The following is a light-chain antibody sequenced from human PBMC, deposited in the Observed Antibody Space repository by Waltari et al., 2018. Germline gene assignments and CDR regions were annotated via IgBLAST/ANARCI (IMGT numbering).Light chain of an antibody. Sequence: SYVLTQPPSVSVAPGKTARITCGGNNNGSKSVHWYQQKPGPAPVLVIYYDSDRPSGIPERFSGSNSGNTATLTISRVEAGDEADYYCQVWDSSSDHPKFGGGTKLTVL. J-gene: IGLJ3*02. CDR3: QVWDSSSDHPK. CDR2: YDS. V-gene: IGLV3-21*04. CDR1: NNGSKS.